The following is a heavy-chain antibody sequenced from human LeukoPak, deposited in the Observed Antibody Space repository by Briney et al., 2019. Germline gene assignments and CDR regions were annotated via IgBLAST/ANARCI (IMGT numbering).Heavy chain of an antibody. CDR3: ARATLTHYYDSSGYWGRRSGEDAFDI. CDR2: ISSSGSTI. J-gene: IGHJ3*02. CDR1: GFTFSSYE. D-gene: IGHD3-22*01. Sequence: PGGSLRLSCAASGFTFSSYEMNWVRQAPGKGLEWVSYISSSGSTIYYADSVKGRFTISRDNAKNSLYLQMNSPRAEDTAVYYCARATLTHYYDSSGYWGRRSGEDAFDIWGQGTMVTVSS. V-gene: IGHV3-48*03.